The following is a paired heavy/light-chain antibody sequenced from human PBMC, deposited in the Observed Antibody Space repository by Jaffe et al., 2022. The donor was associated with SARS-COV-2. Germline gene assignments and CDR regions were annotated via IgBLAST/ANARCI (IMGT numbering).Light chain of an antibody. J-gene: IGLJ1*01. V-gene: IGLV1-40*01. Sequence: QSVLTQPPSVSGAPGQRVTISCTGSSSNIGAGYDVHWYQQLPGTAPKLLIYGNSNRPSGVPDRFSGSKSGTSASLAITGLQAEDEADYYCQSYDSSLSVYVFGTGTKVTVL. CDR3: QSYDSSLSVYV. CDR1: SSNIGAGYD. CDR2: GNS.
Heavy chain of an antibody. D-gene: IGHD3-10*01. CDR3: ARSCRGFGEFSTPKYYYYMDV. J-gene: IGHJ6*03. V-gene: IGHV3-21*01. CDR2: ISSSNSYI. CDR1: GFTFSSYS. Sequence: EVQLVESGGDLVKPGGSLRLSCAASGFTFSSYSFNWVRQAPGKGLEWVSSISSSNSYIYYADSVKGRFTISRDNAKNSLYLQMNSLRAEDTAVYYCARSCRGFGEFSTPKYYYYMDVWGKGTTVTVSS.